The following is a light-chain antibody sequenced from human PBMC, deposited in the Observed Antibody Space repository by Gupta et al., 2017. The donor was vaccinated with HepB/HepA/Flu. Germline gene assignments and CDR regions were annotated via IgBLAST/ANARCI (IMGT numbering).Light chain of an antibody. CDR3: QQTSSIPFN. CDR1: QTVRRS. V-gene: IGKV1-39*01. CDR2: DAV. Sequence: IQLTQFPSSLPASIGDTVSITCRASQTVRRSLNWFQQKPGRPPKLLIYDAVSLQPGVPSRFRAFVSGTEFTLTINNLQPEDFAIYFCQQTSSIPFNFGQGTKLEIE. J-gene: IGKJ2*01.